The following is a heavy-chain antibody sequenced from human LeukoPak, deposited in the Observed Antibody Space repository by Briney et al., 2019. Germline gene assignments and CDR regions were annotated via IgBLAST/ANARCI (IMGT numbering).Heavy chain of an antibody. J-gene: IGHJ1*01. Sequence: GGSLRLSCAASGFTFNTAWMSWVRQAPGKGLEWVAFIRYDGSNKYYADSVKGRFTISRDNSKNTLYLQMNSLRAEDTAVYYCAKEGIAAAGAAEYFQHWGQGTLVTVSS. CDR1: GFTFNTAW. D-gene: IGHD6-13*01. V-gene: IGHV3-30*02. CDR2: IRYDGSNK. CDR3: AKEGIAAAGAAEYFQH.